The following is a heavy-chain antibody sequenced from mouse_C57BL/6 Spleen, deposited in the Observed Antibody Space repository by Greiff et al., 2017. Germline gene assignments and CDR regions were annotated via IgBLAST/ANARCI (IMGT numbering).Heavy chain of an antibody. CDR2: IFPGSGST. Sequence: QVQLKQSGPELVRPGASVKISCKASGYTFTSYWMQWVSQSPGKGLEWIGEIFPGSGSTYYNEKFKGKATLTVDTSSSTAYMQLSSLTSEDSAVXYCARSWDHWGQGTSVTVSS. CDR1: GYTFTSYW. CDR3: ARSWDH. V-gene: IGHV1-56*01. J-gene: IGHJ4*01.